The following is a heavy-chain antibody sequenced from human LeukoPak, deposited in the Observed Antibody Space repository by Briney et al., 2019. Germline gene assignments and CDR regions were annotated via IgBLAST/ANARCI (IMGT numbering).Heavy chain of an antibody. CDR1: GYTFTRYY. CDR3: ARRTEELVNDY. V-gene: IGHV1-2*02. CDR2: INPNSGGT. Sequence: SSVKVSWKPSGYTFTRYYMHWVQQAPGQGLEWMGWINPNSGGTNYAQKFQGRVTMTRDTSISTAYMELSRLRSDDTAVYYCARRTEELVNDYWGQGTLVTVSS. D-gene: IGHD6-13*01. J-gene: IGHJ4*02.